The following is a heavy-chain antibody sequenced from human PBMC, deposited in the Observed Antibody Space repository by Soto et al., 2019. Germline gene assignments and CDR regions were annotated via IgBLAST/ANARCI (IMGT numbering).Heavy chain of an antibody. J-gene: IGHJ4*02. CDR2: ISSGGSTI. V-gene: IGHV3-48*03. D-gene: IGHD6-13*01. Sequence: EVQLVESGGGLVQPGGSLRLSGAASGFPFSGYERNWVRQAPGKGLEWVSYISSGGSTIFYADSVKGRFTTSRDNAKNSLYLQMSSLRADDTAVYYCARDGPAADFDYWGQGTLVTVSS. CDR1: GFPFSGYE. CDR3: ARDGPAADFDY.